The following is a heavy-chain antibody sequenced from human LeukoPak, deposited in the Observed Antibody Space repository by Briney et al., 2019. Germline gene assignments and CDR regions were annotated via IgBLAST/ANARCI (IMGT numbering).Heavy chain of an antibody. CDR2: IYTSGST. Sequence: SETLSLTCTVSGGSISSGSYYWSWIRQPAGKGLEWIGRIYTSGSTNYNPSLKSRVTISVDTSKNQFSLKLSSVTAADTAVYYCARAYSSPFFDPWGQGTLVTVSS. J-gene: IGHJ5*02. CDR3: ARAYSSPFFDP. D-gene: IGHD3-22*01. CDR1: GGSISSGSYY. V-gene: IGHV4-61*02.